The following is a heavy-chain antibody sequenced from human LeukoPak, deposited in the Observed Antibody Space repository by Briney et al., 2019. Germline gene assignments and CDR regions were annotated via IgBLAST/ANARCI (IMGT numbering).Heavy chain of an antibody. CDR2: ISAYNGNT. V-gene: IGHV1-18*01. D-gene: IGHD3-3*01. CDR3: ARIGTAPHHDFWSGYPTLGYYYYYMDV. J-gene: IGHJ6*03. Sequence: GASVKVSCKASGYTFTSYGISWVRQAPGQGLEWMVWISAYNGNTNYAQKLQGRVTMTTDTSTSTAYMELRSLRSDDTAVYYCARIGTAPHHDFWSGYPTLGYYYYYMDVWGKGTTVTVSS. CDR1: GYTFTSYG.